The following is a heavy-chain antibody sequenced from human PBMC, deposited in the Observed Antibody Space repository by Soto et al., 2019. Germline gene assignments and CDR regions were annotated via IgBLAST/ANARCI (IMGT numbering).Heavy chain of an antibody. J-gene: IGHJ4*02. Sequence: QVQLVESGGGVVQPGRSLRLSCAASGFTFSSYGMHWVRQAPGKGLEWVAVISYDGSNKYYADSVKGRFTISRDNSKNTLYLQMNGLRAEDTAVYYCAKVGRYSSSWYADYWGQGTLVTVSS. CDR3: AKVGRYSSSWYADY. D-gene: IGHD6-13*01. V-gene: IGHV3-30*18. CDR1: GFTFSSYG. CDR2: ISYDGSNK.